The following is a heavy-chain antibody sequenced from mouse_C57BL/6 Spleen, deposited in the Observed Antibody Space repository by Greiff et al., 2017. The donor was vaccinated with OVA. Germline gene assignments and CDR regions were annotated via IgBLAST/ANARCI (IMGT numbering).Heavy chain of an antibody. CDR3: ARWEGVVFDY. CDR2: IDPSDSYT. D-gene: IGHD1-1*01. CDR1: GYTFTSYW. J-gene: IGHJ2*01. V-gene: IGHV1-59*01. Sequence: QVQLQQPGAELVRPGTSVKLSCKASGYTFTSYWMHWVKQRPGQGLEWIGVIDPSDSYTNYNQKFKGKATLTVDTSSSTAYMQLSSLTSEDSAVYYCARWEGVVFDYWGQGTTLTVSS.